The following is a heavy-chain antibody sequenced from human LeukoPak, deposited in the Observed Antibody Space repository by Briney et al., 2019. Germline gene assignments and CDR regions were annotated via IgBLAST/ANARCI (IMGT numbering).Heavy chain of an antibody. Sequence: ASVKVSCKASGYTFTSYGISWVRQAPGQGLEWMGWISAYNGNTNYAQKLQGRVTMTTDTSTSTAYMELRSLRSDDTAVYYCARDWKHYGFWSGYGYWFDPWGQGTLVTVSS. D-gene: IGHD3-3*01. V-gene: IGHV1-18*01. CDR2: ISAYNGNT. J-gene: IGHJ5*02. CDR3: ARDWKHYGFWSGYGYWFDP. CDR1: GYTFTSYG.